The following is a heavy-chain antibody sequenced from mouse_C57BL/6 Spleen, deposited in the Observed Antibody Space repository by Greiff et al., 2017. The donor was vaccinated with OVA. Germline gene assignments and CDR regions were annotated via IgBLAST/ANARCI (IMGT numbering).Heavy chain of an antibody. D-gene: IGHD2-3*01. J-gene: IGHJ2*01. V-gene: IGHV3-6*01. CDR1: GYSITSGYY. Sequence: DVQLQESGPGLVKPSQSLSLTCSVTGYSITSGYYWNWIRQFPGNKLEWMGYISYDGSNNYNPSLKNRISITRDTSKNQFFLKLNSVTTEDTATYYCARRDGYYPYYFDYWGQGTTLTVSS. CDR3: ARRDGYYPYYFDY. CDR2: ISYDGSN.